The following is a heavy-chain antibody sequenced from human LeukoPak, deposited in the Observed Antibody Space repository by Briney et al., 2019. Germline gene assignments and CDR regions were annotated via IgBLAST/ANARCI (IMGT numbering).Heavy chain of an antibody. CDR2: INHSGST. V-gene: IGHV4-34*01. J-gene: IGHJ5*02. D-gene: IGHD3-9*01. Sequence: GSLRLSCAASGFTFSSYAMSWVRQAPGKGLEWIGEINHSGSTNYNPSLKSRVTISVDTSKNQFSLKLSSVTAADTAVYYCARKGGLLRYFDWSIGNWFDPWGQGTLVTVSS. CDR1: GFTFSSYA. CDR3: ARKGGLLRYFDWSIGNWFDP.